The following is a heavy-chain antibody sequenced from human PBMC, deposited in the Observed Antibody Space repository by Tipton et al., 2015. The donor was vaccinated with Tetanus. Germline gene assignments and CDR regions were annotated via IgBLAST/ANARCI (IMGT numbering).Heavy chain of an antibody. CDR1: GYIFNNYW. J-gene: IGHJ4*02. V-gene: IGHV5-51*01. D-gene: IGHD2-8*01. CDR2: IYPGDSDT. Sequence: QLVQSGGEVKKPGESLKISCKGSGYIFNNYWIGWVRQKPGKGLEWMGIIYPGDSDTRYSPSFQGHVTNPVDKSINTAYLQWSSLKASDTSMFYCARAHCTDGVCNFDFWGQGALVTVAS. CDR3: ARAHCTDGVCNFDF.